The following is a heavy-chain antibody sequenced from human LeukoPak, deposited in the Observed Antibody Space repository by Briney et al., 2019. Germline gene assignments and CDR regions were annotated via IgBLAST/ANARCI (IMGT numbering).Heavy chain of an antibody. D-gene: IGHD3-22*01. CDR3: ARPYDSSGYTYGMNV. CDR1: GGTFSSYA. CDR2: IIPIFGTA. J-gene: IGHJ6*02. V-gene: IGHV1-69*13. Sequence: SVKVSCKASGGTFSSYAISWVRQAPGQGLEWMGGIIPIFGTANYAQKFQGRVTITADESTSTAYMELSSLRSEDTAVYYCARPYDSSGYTYGMNVWGQGTTVTVSS.